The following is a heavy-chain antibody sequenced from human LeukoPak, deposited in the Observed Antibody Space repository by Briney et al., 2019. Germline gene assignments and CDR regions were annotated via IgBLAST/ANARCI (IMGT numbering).Heavy chain of an antibody. CDR1: GGSISSSY. D-gene: IGHD6-25*01. J-gene: IGHJ2*01. V-gene: IGHV4-59*01. CDR2: ISKGGNT. CDR3: ARQGGGFWYFDL. Sequence: SETLSLTCSVSGGSISSSYWTWIRQPPGKGLECIGYISKGGNTNYNPSLKSRVTISVDTSKNQVSLNLSSVTAADTAVYYCARQGGGFWYFDLWGRGTLVTVSS.